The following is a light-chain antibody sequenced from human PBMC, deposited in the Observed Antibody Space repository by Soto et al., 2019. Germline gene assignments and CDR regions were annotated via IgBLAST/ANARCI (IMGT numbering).Light chain of an antibody. CDR2: EGS. V-gene: IGLV2-23*01. CDR3: FSYAGSITYV. J-gene: IGLJ1*01. Sequence: QSALTQPASVSGSPVQSITISCTGTSSDVGSYNLVSWYQQHPGKAPKVMIYEGSKRPSGVSNRFSGSKSGNTASLTISGLRAEDEADYYCFSYAGSITYVFGTGTKVTVL. CDR1: SSDVGSYNL.